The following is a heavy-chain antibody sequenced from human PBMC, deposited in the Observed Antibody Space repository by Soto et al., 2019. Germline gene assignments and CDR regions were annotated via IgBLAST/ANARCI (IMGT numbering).Heavy chain of an antibody. J-gene: IGHJ5*02. CDR3: VRDGTKTLRDWFDP. CDR1: GASIRGFY. V-gene: IGHV4-4*07. D-gene: IGHD1-1*01. CDR2: IYATGTT. Sequence: SETLSLTCAVSGASIRGFYWSWIRKSAGQGLEWIGRIYATGTTDYNPSLKSRVMMSVDTSKKQFSLKLRSVTAADTAVYYCVRDGTKTLRDWFDPWGQGISVTVSS.